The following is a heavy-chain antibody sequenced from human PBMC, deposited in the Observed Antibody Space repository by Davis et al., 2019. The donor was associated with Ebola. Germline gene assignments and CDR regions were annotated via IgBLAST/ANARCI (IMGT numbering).Heavy chain of an antibody. CDR1: GYTFTSYA. V-gene: IGHV1-3*01. Sequence: ASVKVSCKASGYTFTSYAMHWVRQAPGQRLEWMGWINAGNGNTKYSQKFQGRVTITRDTSASTAYMELSSLRSEDTAVYYCARSYYDFWSGSAYWRNWFNPWGQGTLVTVSS. D-gene: IGHD3-3*01. J-gene: IGHJ5*02. CDR2: INAGNGNT. CDR3: ARSYYDFWSGSAYWRNWFNP.